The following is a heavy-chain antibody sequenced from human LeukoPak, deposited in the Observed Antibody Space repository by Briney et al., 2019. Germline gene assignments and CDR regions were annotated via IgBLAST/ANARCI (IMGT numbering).Heavy chain of an antibody. J-gene: IGHJ3*02. D-gene: IGHD3-10*02. CDR1: GFRFSSYT. CDR2: ISGSGGTT. CDR3: AKDLVRGADAFDI. V-gene: IGHV3-23*01. Sequence: SGGSLRLSCAASGFRFSSYTMSWVRQAPGKGLEWVSGISGSGGTTYHADSVKGRFTISRDNSKNKLYLQTNSLRAEDTAVYYCAKDLVRGADAFDIWGQGTMVTVSS.